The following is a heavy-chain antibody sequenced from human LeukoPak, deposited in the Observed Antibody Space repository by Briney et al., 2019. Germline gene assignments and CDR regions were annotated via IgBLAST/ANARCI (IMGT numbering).Heavy chain of an antibody. CDR1: GFTFSSYA. CDR2: ISGSGGST. Sequence: PGGSLRLSCAASGFTFSSYAMSWVRQAPGKGLEWVSAISGSGGSTYYADSVKGRFTISRDNSKNTLYLQMNSLRAEDTAVYYCAKARVLRFLEWLSFDYWGQGTLVTVSS. D-gene: IGHD3-3*01. V-gene: IGHV3-23*01. CDR3: AKARVLRFLEWLSFDY. J-gene: IGHJ4*02.